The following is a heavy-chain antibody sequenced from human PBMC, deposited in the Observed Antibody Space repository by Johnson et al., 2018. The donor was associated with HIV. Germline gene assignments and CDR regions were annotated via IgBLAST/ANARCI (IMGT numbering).Heavy chain of an antibody. V-gene: IGHV3-53*01. Sequence: EVQLVESGGGLIQPGGSLRLSCAASGFTVSSNYMSWVRQAPGKGLEWVSVIYSGGSTYYADSVKGRFTISRDNSKNTLYLQMNSLRAEDTAVYYCARVGIYYDSSGFYYAGPFDIWGQGTMVTVPS. CDR1: GFTVSSNY. J-gene: IGHJ3*02. D-gene: IGHD3-22*01. CDR2: IYSGGST. CDR3: ARVGIYYDSSGFYYAGPFDI.